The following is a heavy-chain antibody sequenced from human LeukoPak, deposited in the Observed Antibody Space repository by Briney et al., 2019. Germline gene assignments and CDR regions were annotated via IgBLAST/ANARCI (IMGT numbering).Heavy chain of an antibody. D-gene: IGHD6-13*01. CDR1: GFTFSSYA. Sequence: PGGYLRLSCAASGFTFSSYAMHWVRQAPGIGLEWVAVISYDGSNKYYADSVKGRFTISRDNSKSTLYLQMNSLRAENTAVYYCARESSSSSFDYWGQGTLVTVS. J-gene: IGHJ4*02. CDR2: ISYDGSNK. CDR3: ARESSSSSFDY. V-gene: IGHV3-30-3*01.